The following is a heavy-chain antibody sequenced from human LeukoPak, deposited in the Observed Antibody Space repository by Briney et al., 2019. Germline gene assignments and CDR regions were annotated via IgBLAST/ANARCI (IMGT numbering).Heavy chain of an antibody. CDR2: IYTSGST. D-gene: IGHD6-13*01. Sequence: SETLSLTCTVSGDSISNYYWSWIRQPAGKGLEWIGRIYTSGSTNYNPSLKSRVTISVDTSKKQFSLKLSSVTAADTAVYYCARHGGRAAAGWGDNWFDPWGQGTLVTVSS. V-gene: IGHV4-4*07. CDR1: GDSISNYY. J-gene: IGHJ5*02. CDR3: ARHGGRAAAGWGDNWFDP.